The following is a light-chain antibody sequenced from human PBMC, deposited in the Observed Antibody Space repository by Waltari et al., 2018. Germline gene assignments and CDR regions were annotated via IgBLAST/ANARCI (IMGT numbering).Light chain of an antibody. CDR3: QQSFTTPLT. CDR1: QSISSY. CDR2: ASS. Sequence: DVQMTQSPSSLSASLGDRVTITCRAGQSISSYLNWYQQKPGMAPKLLIYASSTLQTGVPSRFSGSGSGTDFTLTISSLQPEDFATDYCQQSFTTPLTCGGGTKVEIK. J-gene: IGKJ4*01. V-gene: IGKV1-39*01.